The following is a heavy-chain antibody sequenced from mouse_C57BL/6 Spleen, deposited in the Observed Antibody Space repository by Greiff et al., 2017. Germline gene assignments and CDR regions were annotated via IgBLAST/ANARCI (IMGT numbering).Heavy chain of an antibody. CDR3: ARYDGYLDY. J-gene: IGHJ2*01. Sequence: VQLQQSGAELVKPGASVKMSCKASGSTFTSYWITWVKQRPGQGLEWIGDIYPGSGSTNYNEKFKSKATLTVDTSSSTAYMQLSSLTSEDSAVYYCARYDGYLDYWGQGTTLTVSS. CDR1: GSTFTSYW. V-gene: IGHV1-55*01. CDR2: IYPGSGST. D-gene: IGHD2-3*01.